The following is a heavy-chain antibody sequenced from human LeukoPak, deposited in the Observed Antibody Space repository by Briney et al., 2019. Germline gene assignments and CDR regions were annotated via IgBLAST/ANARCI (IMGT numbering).Heavy chain of an antibody. D-gene: IGHD3-3*01. V-gene: IGHV3-30*02. CDR1: GFTLSCYG. Sequence: GGSLRLSCVASGFTLSCYGMHWVRPAAGKGLAGVGFIRYDGSNKYYADSVTGRFTIARDNFKVTRYLQMNSLRAEDTAVYSCAKGIDYFWSGYYSFDYWGQGTLVTVSS. CDR2: IRYDGSNK. CDR3: AKGIDYFWSGYYSFDY. J-gene: IGHJ4*02.